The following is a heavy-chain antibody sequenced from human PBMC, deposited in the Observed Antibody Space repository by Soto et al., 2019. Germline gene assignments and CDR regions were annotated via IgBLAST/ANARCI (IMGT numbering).Heavy chain of an antibody. V-gene: IGHV6-1*01. Sequence: SQTRSLTCAISGDSVSSNSAAWNWIRQSPSRCLEWLGRTYYRSKWYNDYAVSVKSRITINPDTSKNQFSLQLNSVTPEDTAVYYCAREGYYDFWSGYYTGDYYYGMDVWGQGTTVTVSS. D-gene: IGHD3-3*01. CDR2: TYYRSKWYN. CDR3: AREGYYDFWSGYYTGDYYYGMDV. J-gene: IGHJ6*02. CDR1: GDSVSSNSAA.